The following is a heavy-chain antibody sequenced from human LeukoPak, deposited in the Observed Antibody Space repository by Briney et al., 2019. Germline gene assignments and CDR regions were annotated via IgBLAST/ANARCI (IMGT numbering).Heavy chain of an antibody. CDR1: GGSISSYY. CDR2: IYYSGST. D-gene: IGHD4-17*01. V-gene: IGHV4-59*08. Sequence: SETLSLTCTVSGGSISSYYWSWIRQPPGKGLEWIGYIYYSGSTNYNPSLKSRVTISVDTSKNQFSLRLTSVTAADTAVYYCTSGEYTQGSDVWGQGTMVTVTS. CDR3: TSGEYTQGSDV. J-gene: IGHJ3*01.